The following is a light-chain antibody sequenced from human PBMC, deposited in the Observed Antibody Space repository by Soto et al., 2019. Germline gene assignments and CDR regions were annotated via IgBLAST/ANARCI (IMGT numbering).Light chain of an antibody. Sequence: DIQMTQSPSTLSASVGDRVTITCRASQSISTWLAWYQQKPGKAPKLLIYDASTLESGVPSRFSGSGSGTEFTLTISSLQPDDFATYHCQQCNTPLSIFGQGTKLEIK. CDR3: QQCNTPLSI. V-gene: IGKV1-5*01. CDR2: DAS. CDR1: QSISTW. J-gene: IGKJ2*02.